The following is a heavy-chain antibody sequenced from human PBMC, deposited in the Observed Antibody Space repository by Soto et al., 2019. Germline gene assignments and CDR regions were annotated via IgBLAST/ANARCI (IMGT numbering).Heavy chain of an antibody. D-gene: IGHD6-13*01. CDR1: GGTFSSYA. J-gene: IGHJ5*02. CDR2: IIPIFGTA. Sequence: QVQLVQSGAEVQKPGSSVKVSCKASGGTFSSYAISWVRQAPGQGLEWMGGIIPIFGTANYAQKFQGRVTITADECTSTAYMELSSLRSEDTAVYYCARELMAAAGTYWFDPWGQGTPVTVSS. V-gene: IGHV1-69*01. CDR3: ARELMAAAGTYWFDP.